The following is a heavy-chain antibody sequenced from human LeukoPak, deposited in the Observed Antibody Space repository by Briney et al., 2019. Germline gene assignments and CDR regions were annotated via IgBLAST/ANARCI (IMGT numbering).Heavy chain of an antibody. CDR2: IKQDGSEK. CDR3: ARGPIYDYGDYDGDY. Sequence: GRSLRLSCAASGFTFSSYWMSWVRQAPGKGLEWVANIKQDGSEKYYVDSVKGRFTISRDNAKNSLYLQMNSLRAEDTAVYYCARGPIYDYGDYDGDYWGQGTLVTVSS. J-gene: IGHJ4*02. V-gene: IGHV3-7*03. D-gene: IGHD4-17*01. CDR1: GFTFSSYW.